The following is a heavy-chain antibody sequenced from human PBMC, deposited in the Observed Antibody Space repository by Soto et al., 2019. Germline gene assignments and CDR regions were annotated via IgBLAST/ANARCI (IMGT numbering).Heavy chain of an antibody. CDR1: GFIFSNYV. D-gene: IGHD3-3*01. J-gene: IGHJ6*02. V-gene: IGHV3-30-3*01. Sequence: QVQLVESGGGVVQPGRSLRLSCAASGFIFSNYVMHWVRQAPGKGLEWVAVISYDGNKKYYADSVKGRFTISRDDSKNTLFLQMNSLRAEDTAVYYCAKGFWTNSAYYYYYGMDVWGQGTTVTVSS. CDR2: ISYDGNKK. CDR3: AKGFWTNSAYYYYYGMDV.